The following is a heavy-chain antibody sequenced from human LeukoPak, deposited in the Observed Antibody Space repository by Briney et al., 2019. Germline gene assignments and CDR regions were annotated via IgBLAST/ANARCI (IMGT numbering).Heavy chain of an antibody. CDR1: GGSISSYY. Sequence: SETLSLTCTVSGGSISSYYWSWIRQPPGKGLEWIGYIYYSGSTNYNPSLKSRVTISVDTSKNQFSLKLSSVTAADTAVYYCARAYIWFGELSLHNWFDPWGQGTLVTVSS. CDR3: ARAYIWFGELSLHNWFDP. CDR2: IYYSGST. J-gene: IGHJ5*02. V-gene: IGHV4-59*01. D-gene: IGHD3-10*01.